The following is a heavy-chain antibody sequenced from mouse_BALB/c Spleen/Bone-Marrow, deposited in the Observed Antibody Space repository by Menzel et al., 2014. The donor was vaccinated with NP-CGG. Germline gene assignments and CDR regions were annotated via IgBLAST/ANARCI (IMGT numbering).Heavy chain of an antibody. Sequence: VQRKESGGGLVQPGGSLGLSCTTSGFTFTDYYMSWVRQPPGKGLEWLAFIRNKAYDSTTEYSASVRGRITISRDNSKSILYLQMNTLRAEGSATYYCARFPMDYWGQGTSVTVSS. CDR2: IRNKAYDSTT. V-gene: IGHV7-3*02. J-gene: IGHJ4*01. CDR1: GFTFTDYY. CDR3: ARFPMDY.